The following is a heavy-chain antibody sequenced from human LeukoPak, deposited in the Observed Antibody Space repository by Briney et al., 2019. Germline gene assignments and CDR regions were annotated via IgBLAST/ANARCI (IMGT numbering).Heavy chain of an antibody. Sequence: GRSLRLSCAASGFTFSSYVMHWVRQAPGKGLEWVAVISNDGGNKYYADSVKGRFTISRDNSKNTMYLQMNSLRAEDTAVYYCAKDMDRVHYDFWSGYYNPFDYWGQGTLVTVSS. CDR2: ISNDGGNK. D-gene: IGHD3-3*01. J-gene: IGHJ4*02. CDR3: AKDMDRVHYDFWSGYYNPFDY. V-gene: IGHV3-30*04. CDR1: GFTFSSYV.